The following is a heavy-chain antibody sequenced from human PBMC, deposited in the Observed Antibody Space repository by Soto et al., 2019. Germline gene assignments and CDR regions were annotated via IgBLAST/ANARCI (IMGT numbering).Heavy chain of an antibody. D-gene: IGHD3-10*01. CDR1: GFAFSSYE. V-gene: IGHV3-48*03. Sequence: PGGSLRLSCTASGFAFSSYEMNWVRQAPGKGPEWVSYISSGSATIHYVDSVKGRFTISRDNAKNSVYLQMNSLRAEDSAVYYCARAAGIMTRGFHGMDVWGQGTTVTVSS. J-gene: IGHJ6*02. CDR2: ISSGSATI. CDR3: ARAAGIMTRGFHGMDV.